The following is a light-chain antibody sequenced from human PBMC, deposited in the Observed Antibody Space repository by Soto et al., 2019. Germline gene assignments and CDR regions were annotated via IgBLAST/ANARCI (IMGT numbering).Light chain of an antibody. CDR1: NIGNLD. CDR2: SDN. J-gene: IGLJ2*01. CDR3: QVWDGSTDAV. V-gene: IGLV3-21*04. Sequence: SYELPQPPSVSAAPGNTATITCGGNNIGNLDVHWYQQKPGQAPVLVIFSDNDRPSGIPDRFSGSNSGNTATLTISRVDAGDEANYYCQVWDGSTDAVFGGGTKLTVL.